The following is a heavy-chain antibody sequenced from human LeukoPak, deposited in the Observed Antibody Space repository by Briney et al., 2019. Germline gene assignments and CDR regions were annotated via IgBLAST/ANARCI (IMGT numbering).Heavy chain of an antibody. CDR1: GFTFSSYG. Sequence: PGRSLRLTCAASGFTFSSYGMHWVRQAPGKGLEWVAVISYDGSNKYYADSVKGRFTISRDNSKNTLYLQMNSLRAEDTAVYYCAKDPSTGYSCSWYVGYFDYWGQGTLVTVSS. D-gene: IGHD6-13*01. CDR2: ISYDGSNK. J-gene: IGHJ4*02. V-gene: IGHV3-30*18. CDR3: AKDPSTGYSCSWYVGYFDY.